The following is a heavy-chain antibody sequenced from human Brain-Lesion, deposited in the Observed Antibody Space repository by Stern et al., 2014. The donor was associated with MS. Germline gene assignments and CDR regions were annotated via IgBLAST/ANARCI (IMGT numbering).Heavy chain of an antibody. Sequence: EVQLEESGGGLVQPGGSLRLSWAASGFTFSNYWMHWVRQAPGKGLGWVSRVNNDGRRTSYADSVKGRFTMSRDNAKNTLYLQMNSLRVEDTAIYYCARGERWFDSWGQGTLVTVSS. CDR3: ARGERWFDS. CDR1: GFTFSNYW. CDR2: VNNDGRRT. V-gene: IGHV3-74*02. D-gene: IGHD3-10*01. J-gene: IGHJ5*01.